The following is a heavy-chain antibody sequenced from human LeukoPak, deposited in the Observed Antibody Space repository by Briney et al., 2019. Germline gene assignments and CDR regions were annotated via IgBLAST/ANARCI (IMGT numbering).Heavy chain of an antibody. Sequence: GGSLRLSCAASGFTFSSYGMHWVRQAPGKGLEWVAVISYDGSNKNYADSVKGRFTISRDNSKSTLYLQMNSLRADDTAVYYCAKDLQGSGSYEASWFDPWGPGTLVTVSS. CDR2: ISYDGSNK. V-gene: IGHV3-30*18. J-gene: IGHJ5*02. D-gene: IGHD1-26*01. CDR3: AKDLQGSGSYEASWFDP. CDR1: GFTFSSYG.